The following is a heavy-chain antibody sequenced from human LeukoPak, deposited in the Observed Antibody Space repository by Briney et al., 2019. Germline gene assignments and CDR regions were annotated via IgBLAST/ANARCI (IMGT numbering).Heavy chain of an antibody. V-gene: IGHV3-23*01. CDR2: ISGSGGST. Sequence: GGSLRLSCAASGFTLSSYAMSWVRQAPGNGLEWVSAISGSGGSTYYADSVKGRFTISRDNSKNTLYLRSNSLRAEDTAVYYCAKDRRGAMVRDPYSDYWGQGTLVTVSS. D-gene: IGHD3-10*01. CDR1: GFTLSSYA. J-gene: IGHJ4*02. CDR3: AKDRRGAMVRDPYSDY.